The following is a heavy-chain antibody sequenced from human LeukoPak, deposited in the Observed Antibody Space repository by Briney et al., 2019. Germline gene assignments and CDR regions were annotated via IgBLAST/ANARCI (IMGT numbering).Heavy chain of an antibody. J-gene: IGHJ4*02. CDR3: AREPPESYYFDN. CDR1: GYTFSGFC. CDR2: IKVSGGRT. Sequence: ASVKVSCKASGYTFSGFCVHWVRQAPGQGLERMGIIKVSGGRTEYAQKFQGRVTVTRDMSTSTVYMELNNLRSEDTAVYYCAREPPESYYFDNWGQGTLVTVSS. V-gene: IGHV1-46*01.